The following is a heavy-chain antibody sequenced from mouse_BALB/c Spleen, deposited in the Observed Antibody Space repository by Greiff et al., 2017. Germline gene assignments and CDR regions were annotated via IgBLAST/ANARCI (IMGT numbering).Heavy chain of an antibody. Sequence: QVHVKQSGPGLVQPSQSLSITCTVSGFSLTSYGVHWVRQSPGKGLEWLGVIWSGGSTDYNAAFISRLSISKDNSKSQVFFKMNSLQADDTAIYYCARQEGYYGSSYNWYFDVWGAGTTVTVSS. CDR3: ARQEGYYGSSYNWYFDV. CDR2: IWSGGST. D-gene: IGHD1-1*01. CDR1: GFSLTSYG. J-gene: IGHJ1*01. V-gene: IGHV2-4-1*01.